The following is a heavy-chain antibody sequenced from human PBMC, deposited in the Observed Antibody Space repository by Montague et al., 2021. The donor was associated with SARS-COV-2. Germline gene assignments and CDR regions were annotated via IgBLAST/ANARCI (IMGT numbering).Heavy chain of an antibody. CDR3: AKQALTRYCTSTTCFGAAFDI. CDR1: GVSISSYY. D-gene: IGHD2-2*01. Sequence: SETRSLTCTVSGVSISSYYWTWIRQPPGKGLEWIGFIYYSGSTNYNPSLKSRVTISVDTSKNQFSLKLSSVTAADTAVYYCAKQALTRYCTSTTCFGAAFDIGGQGTMVTVSS. J-gene: IGHJ3*02. CDR2: IYYSGST. V-gene: IGHV4-59*08.